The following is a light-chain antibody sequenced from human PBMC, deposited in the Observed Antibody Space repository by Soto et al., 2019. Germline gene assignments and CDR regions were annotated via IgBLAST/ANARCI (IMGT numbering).Light chain of an antibody. V-gene: IGKV3-11*01. Sequence: EVVSTQSPDTLSLSPGERATLSCRASQSVSSYLAWYQQKPGQAPRLLIYDASNRATGIPARFSGSGSGTDFTLTISSLEPEDFAVYYCQQRSNWPPVFGPGTKVDIK. CDR3: QQRSNWPPV. J-gene: IGKJ3*01. CDR1: QSVSSY. CDR2: DAS.